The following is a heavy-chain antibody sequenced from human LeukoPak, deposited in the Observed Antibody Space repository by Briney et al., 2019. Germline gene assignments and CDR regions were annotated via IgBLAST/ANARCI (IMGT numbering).Heavy chain of an antibody. J-gene: IGHJ4*02. Sequence: GESLKISCKGSGDSFTTYWMGWVRQMPGKGLEWMGIIYPGDSDTRYSPSFQGQVTISADKSISTAYLQWSSLKATDTAMYYCARRLQGLQTRACDYWGQGTLVTVSS. D-gene: IGHD4-11*01. CDR2: IYPGDSDT. V-gene: IGHV5-51*01. CDR3: ARRLQGLQTRACDY. CDR1: GDSFTTYW.